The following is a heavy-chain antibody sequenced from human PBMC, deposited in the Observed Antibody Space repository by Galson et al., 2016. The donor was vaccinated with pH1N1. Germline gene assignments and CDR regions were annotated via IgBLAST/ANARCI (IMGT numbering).Heavy chain of an antibody. CDR1: GFSFRSYW. CDR3: ARVGAYGHYAPLNNWFNP. J-gene: IGHJ5*02. D-gene: IGHD4-17*01. Sequence: SLRLSCAASGFSFRSYWMGWVRQAPGKGLEWVANIYQDGSQKLYVDSVKSRFTISRDNAKNSLYLQMNSLRVEDTAVYYCARVGAYGHYAPLNNWFNPWGQGTQVTVSS. V-gene: IGHV3-7*01. CDR2: IYQDGSQK.